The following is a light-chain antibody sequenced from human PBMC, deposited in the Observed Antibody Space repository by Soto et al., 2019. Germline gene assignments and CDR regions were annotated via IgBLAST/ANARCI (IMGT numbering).Light chain of an antibody. CDR3: SSYTGSTTLGV. Sequence: QSVLTQPASVSGSPGQSITISCTGTSSDVGGYNYVSWYQQHPGKAPKLMIYDVTNRPSGVSNRFSGSKSGNTASLTISGLQAVDEADYYCSSYTGSTTLGVFGTGTKATVL. CDR2: DVT. V-gene: IGLV2-14*01. CDR1: SSDVGGYNY. J-gene: IGLJ1*01.